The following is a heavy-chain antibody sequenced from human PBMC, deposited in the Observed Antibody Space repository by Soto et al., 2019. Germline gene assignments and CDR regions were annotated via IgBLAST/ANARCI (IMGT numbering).Heavy chain of an antibody. V-gene: IGHV5-10-1*01. J-gene: IGHJ3*02. CDR3: ASSLGYSYVLGAFDI. CDR1: GYSFTSYW. Sequence: PGESLKISCKGSGYSFTSYWISWVRQMPGKGLEWMGRIDPSDSYTNYSPSFQGHVTISADKSISTAYLQWSSLKASDTAMYYCASSLGYSYVLGAFDIWGQGTMVTVSS. D-gene: IGHD5-18*01. CDR2: IDPSDSYT.